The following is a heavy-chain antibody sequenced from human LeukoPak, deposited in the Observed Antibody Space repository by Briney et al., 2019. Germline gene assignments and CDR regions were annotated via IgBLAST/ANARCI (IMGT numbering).Heavy chain of an antibody. V-gene: IGHV4-59*08. J-gene: IGHJ4*02. D-gene: IGHD3-22*01. CDR1: GGSISSYY. CDR3: ARHGTYESSGYDFDY. Sequence: SETLSLTCAVSGGSISSYYWSWIRQPPGKGLEWMGYIHLSGSTIYNPSLKSRVTISVDTSKNQFSLKLSSVTAADTAAYYCARHGTYESSGYDFDYWGQGTLVTVSS. CDR2: IHLSGST.